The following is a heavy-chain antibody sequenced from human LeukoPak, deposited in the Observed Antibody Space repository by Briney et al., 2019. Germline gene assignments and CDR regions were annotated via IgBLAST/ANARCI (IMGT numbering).Heavy chain of an antibody. CDR2: INWNGGST. CDR3: ARDTTAAGLYYFDY. Sequence: PGGSLRLSCAASGFTFDDYGMSWVRQAPRKGLEWVSGINWNGGSTGYADSVKGRFTISRDNAKNSLYLQMNSLRAEDTALYYCARDTTAAGLYYFDYWGQGTLVTVSS. D-gene: IGHD6-13*01. J-gene: IGHJ4*02. CDR1: GFTFDDYG. V-gene: IGHV3-20*04.